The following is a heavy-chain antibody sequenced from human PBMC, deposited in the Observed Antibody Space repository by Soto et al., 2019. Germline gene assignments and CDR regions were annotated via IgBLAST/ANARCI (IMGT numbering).Heavy chain of an antibody. CDR1: GFTFSYYA. CDR2: ISYEGSNK. Sequence: QVQLVESGGGVVQPGRSLRLSCAASGFTFSYYAMHWVRQAPGKGLEXXAVISYEGSNKYHEDSVKGRFTISRDNSKXXXXXXXXXXXXXXXXXXXXXXDVXXVXVXXDALDIWGQGTMVTVSS. CDR3: XXDVXXVXVXXDALDI. V-gene: IGHV3-30-3*01. D-gene: IGHD2-15*01. J-gene: IGHJ3*02.